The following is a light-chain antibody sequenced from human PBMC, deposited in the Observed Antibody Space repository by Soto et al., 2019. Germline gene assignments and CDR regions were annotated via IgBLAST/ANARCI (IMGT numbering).Light chain of an antibody. CDR1: QSISSW. Sequence: DIQMTQSPSTLSASVGDRVTITCRASQSISSWLAWYQQKPGKAPKLLIYSASRRATGIPDRFTGSGSGTDFTLTINRVEPEDFAVYFCQQYAGSPRTFGQGTKVDI. CDR3: QQYAGSPRT. V-gene: IGKV1-5*01. J-gene: IGKJ1*01. CDR2: SAS.